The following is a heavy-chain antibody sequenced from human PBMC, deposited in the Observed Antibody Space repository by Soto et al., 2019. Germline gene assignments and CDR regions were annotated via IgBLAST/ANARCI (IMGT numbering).Heavy chain of an antibody. J-gene: IGHJ5*02. CDR1: GYTFTSYT. CDR3: ARGIATGQLDP. D-gene: IGHD2-15*01. CDR2: INPDNGNT. V-gene: IGHV1-3*01. Sequence: ASVKVSCKTSGYTFTSYTMKWVRQAPGQRLEWIGWINPDNGNTKSSQKFQDRVIITRNTSESTAYMDLSSLRSEDTAVYYCARGIATGQLDPWGQGTLVTVSS.